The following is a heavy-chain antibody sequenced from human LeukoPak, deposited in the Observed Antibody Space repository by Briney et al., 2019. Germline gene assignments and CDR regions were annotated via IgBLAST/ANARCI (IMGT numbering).Heavy chain of an antibody. J-gene: IGHJ4*02. Sequence: GASVKVSCKASGFTFSSYYIHWVRQAPGQGLEWMGYINPHSGVTSFPQKFQGRVTLSTDTSISAAYMELSSLISDDTAMYYCVREGNEVLTKNFDHWGQGALVTVSS. CDR3: VREGNEVLTKNFDH. V-gene: IGHV1-2*02. CDR1: GFTFSSYY. D-gene: IGHD4/OR15-4a*01. CDR2: INPHSGVT.